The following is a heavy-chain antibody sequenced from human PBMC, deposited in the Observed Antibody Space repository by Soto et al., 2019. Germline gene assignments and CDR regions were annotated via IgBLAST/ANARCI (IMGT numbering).Heavy chain of an antibody. Sequence: EVQLLESGGGLVQPGGSLRLSCAASGFTFSSYAMSWVRQAPGKGLEWVSAISGSGGSTYYADSVKGRFTISRDNSKNTLYLQMNSLRAEDTAVYYCGKEIMITFGEAPTSGYWGQGTLVTVSS. CDR1: GFTFSSYA. J-gene: IGHJ4*02. CDR3: GKEIMITFGEAPTSGY. CDR2: ISGSGGST. D-gene: IGHD3-16*01. V-gene: IGHV3-23*01.